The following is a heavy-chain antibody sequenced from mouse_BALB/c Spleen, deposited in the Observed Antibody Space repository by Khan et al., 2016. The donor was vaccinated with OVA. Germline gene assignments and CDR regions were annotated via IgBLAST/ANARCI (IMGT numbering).Heavy chain of an antibody. J-gene: IGHJ1*01. Sequence: EVQLQESGPGLVKPSQSLSLTCTVTGYSITSDYAWNWIRQFPGNKLEWMGYISYSGSTSYNPSLKRRISITRDTSKNQFFLQLNSVTTEDTATYYCAIYAENWYFDVWGAGTTVTVSS. CDR3: AIYAENWYFDV. CDR2: ISYSGST. V-gene: IGHV3-2*02. D-gene: IGHD1-1*01. CDR1: GYSITSDYA.